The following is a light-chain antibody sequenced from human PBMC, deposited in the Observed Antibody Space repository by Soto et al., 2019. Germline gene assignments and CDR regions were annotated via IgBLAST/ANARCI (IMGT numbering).Light chain of an antibody. J-gene: IGKJ1*01. CDR3: QQYNTWLWT. V-gene: IGKV3-15*01. CDR2: GAS. CDR1: QSVNAN. Sequence: EVVMTQSPATLSVSPGERATLSCRASQSVNANLAWYQQKPGQAPRLLIHGASNRATGIPASFSGSGFGTEFILTISSLQSEDFAVYYCQQYNTWLWTFGQGTKVEI.